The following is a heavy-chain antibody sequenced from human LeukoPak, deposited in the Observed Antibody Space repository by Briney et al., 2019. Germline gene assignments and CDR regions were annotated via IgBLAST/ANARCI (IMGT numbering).Heavy chain of an antibody. CDR2: ISSNGGST. D-gene: IGHD6-19*01. CDR1: RFTFSSYA. CDR3: ARGVLARGSSGWYFDY. J-gene: IGHJ4*02. V-gene: IGHV3-64*01. Sequence: GGSLRLSCAASRFTFSSYAMHWVRQAPGKGLEYVSAISSNGGSTYYANSVKGRFTISRDDSKNTLYLQMGSLRAEDMAVYYCARGVLARGSSGWYFDYWGQGTLVTVSS.